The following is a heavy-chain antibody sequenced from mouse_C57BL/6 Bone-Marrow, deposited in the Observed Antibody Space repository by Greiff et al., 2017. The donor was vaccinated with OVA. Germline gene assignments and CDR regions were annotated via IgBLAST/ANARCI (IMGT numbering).Heavy chain of an antibody. Sequence: EVQLQQSGAELVRPGASVKLSCTASGFNIKDDYMHWVKQRPEQGLEWIGWIDPENGDTEYASKFQGKATITADTSSNTAYLQLSSLTSEDTAVYYCTHCSFDYWGQGTTLTVSS. CDR1: GFNIKDDY. CDR3: THCSFDY. CDR2: IDPENGDT. J-gene: IGHJ2*01. V-gene: IGHV14-4*01.